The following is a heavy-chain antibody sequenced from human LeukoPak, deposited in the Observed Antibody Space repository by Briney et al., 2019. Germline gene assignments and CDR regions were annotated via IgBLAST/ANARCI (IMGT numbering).Heavy chain of an antibody. J-gene: IGHJ4*02. CDR3: AKDTPWWESHYYVDN. CDR2: ISSSSSTI. Sequence: QPGGCLRLSCAASGFTFSSYSMNSVHQAPGKGLEWGSYISSSSSTIYYADSVKRRFTISRDNSKSALYLQMTGLRAEDTAVYYCAKDTPWWESHYYVDNWGQAILVTVSS. CDR1: GFTFSSYS. V-gene: IGHV3-48*01. D-gene: IGHD1-26*01.